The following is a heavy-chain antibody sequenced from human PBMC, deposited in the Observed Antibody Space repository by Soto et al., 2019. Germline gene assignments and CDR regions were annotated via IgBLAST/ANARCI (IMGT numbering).Heavy chain of an antibody. D-gene: IGHD2-21*02. CDR1: GDSISTGSYS. CDR3: ARGGLGTANWFDP. CDR2: ISHSGNT. Sequence: QLQLQESGSGPVKPSQTLSLTCAGSGDSISTGSYSWNWIRQPPGKDLEWIGYISHSGNTSYNPSLKSRVTISLDRSKNQFSLRRTSVTAADTAVYYCARGGLGTANWFDPWGQGTLVTVSS. V-gene: IGHV4-30-2*01. J-gene: IGHJ5*02.